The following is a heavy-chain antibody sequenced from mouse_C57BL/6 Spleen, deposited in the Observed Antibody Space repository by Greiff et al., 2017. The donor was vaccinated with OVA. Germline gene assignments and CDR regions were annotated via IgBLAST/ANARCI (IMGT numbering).Heavy chain of an antibody. CDR1: GYTFTDYN. Sequence: EVKLQESGPELVKPGASVKIPCKASGYTFTDYNMDWVKQSHGKSLEWIGDINPNNGGTIYNQKFKGKATLTVDKSSSTAYMELRSLTSEDTAVYYCARTGYGNYWFAYWGQGTLVTVSA. J-gene: IGHJ3*01. V-gene: IGHV1-18*01. CDR2: INPNNGGT. CDR3: ARTGYGNYWFAY. D-gene: IGHD2-1*01.